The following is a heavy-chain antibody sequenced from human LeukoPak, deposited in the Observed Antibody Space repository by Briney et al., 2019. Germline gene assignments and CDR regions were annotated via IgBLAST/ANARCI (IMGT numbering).Heavy chain of an antibody. V-gene: IGHV3-23*01. CDR1: GFTFSSYG. J-gene: IGHJ6*03. CDR2: ISGSGGST. D-gene: IGHD2-15*01. CDR3: AKNGDRGAYCSGGSCYPYYYYNMDV. Sequence: GGSLRVSCAASGFTFSSYGMSWVRQAPGKGLEWVSAISGSGGSTYYADSVKGRFTISRDNSKNTLYLQMNSLRAEDTAIYYCAKNGDRGAYCSGGSCYPYYYYNMDVWGKGTTVTISS.